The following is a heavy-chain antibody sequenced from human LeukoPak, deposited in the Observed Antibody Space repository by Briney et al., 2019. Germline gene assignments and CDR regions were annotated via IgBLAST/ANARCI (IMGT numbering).Heavy chain of an antibody. Sequence: GSVKVSCKASGYTFTSYAMHWVRQAPGQRLEWMGWINAGNGNTKYSQKFQGRVTITRDTSASTAYMELSSLRSEDTAVYYCARSRITMIVVVITLFDYWGQGTLVTVSS. CDR2: INAGNGNT. D-gene: IGHD3-22*01. V-gene: IGHV1-3*01. J-gene: IGHJ4*02. CDR1: GYTFTSYA. CDR3: ARSRITMIVVVITLFDY.